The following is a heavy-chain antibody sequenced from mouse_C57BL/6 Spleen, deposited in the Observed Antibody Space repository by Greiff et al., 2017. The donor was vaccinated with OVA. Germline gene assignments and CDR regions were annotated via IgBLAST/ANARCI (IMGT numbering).Heavy chain of an antibody. Sequence: VQLQQPGAELVKPGASVKLSCKASGYTFTSYWMQWVKQRPGQGLEWIGEIDPSDSYTNYNQKFKGKATLTVDTSSSTAYMQLSSLTSEDSAVYYCARSRDEDDWGQGTTLTVSS. CDR3: ARSRDEDD. CDR2: IDPSDSYT. V-gene: IGHV1-50*01. CDR1: GYTFTSYW. J-gene: IGHJ2*01. D-gene: IGHD3-3*01.